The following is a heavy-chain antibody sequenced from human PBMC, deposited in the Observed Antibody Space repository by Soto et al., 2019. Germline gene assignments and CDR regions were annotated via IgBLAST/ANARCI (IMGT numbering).Heavy chain of an antibody. J-gene: IGHJ6*02. CDR1: GGTFSSYT. D-gene: IGHD3-10*01. CDR3: ARDTNIRITMVRGTYGMDV. CDR2: IIPILGIA. Sequence: QVQLVQSGAEVKKPGSSVKVSCKASGGTFSSYTISWVRQAPGQGLEWMGRIIPILGIANYAQKFQGRVTITADKSTSTAYMELSSLRSEDTAVYYCARDTNIRITMVRGTYGMDVWGQGTTVTVSS. V-gene: IGHV1-69*08.